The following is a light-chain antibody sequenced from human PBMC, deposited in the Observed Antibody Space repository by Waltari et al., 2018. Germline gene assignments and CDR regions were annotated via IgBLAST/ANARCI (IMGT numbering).Light chain of an antibody. CDR1: QSIGTY. V-gene: IGKV1-39*01. CDR3: QQSYSTPAT. Sequence: IQITQSPPPRSASVENRVPIPCRASQSIGTYLKWYQQKPGKAPNLLIYAASSLQSGVPSRFSGSGSGTDFTLTISSLQPEDFATYYCQQSYSTPATFGQGTKVEIK. CDR2: AAS. J-gene: IGKJ1*01.